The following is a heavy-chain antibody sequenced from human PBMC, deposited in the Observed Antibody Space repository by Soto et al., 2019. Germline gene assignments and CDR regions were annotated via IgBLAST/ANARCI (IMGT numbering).Heavy chain of an antibody. D-gene: IGHD3-3*01. V-gene: IGHV4-34*01. CDR2: INHSGST. CDR3: ARTLRENYDFWSGRTSYYYYGMDV. J-gene: IGHJ6*02. Sequence: SETLSLTCAVYGGSFSGYYWSWIRQPPGKGLEWIGEINHSGSTNYNPSLKSRVTISVDTSKNQFSLKLSSVTAADTAVYYCARTLRENYDFWSGRTSYYYYGMDVWGQGTTVTVSS. CDR1: GGSFSGYY.